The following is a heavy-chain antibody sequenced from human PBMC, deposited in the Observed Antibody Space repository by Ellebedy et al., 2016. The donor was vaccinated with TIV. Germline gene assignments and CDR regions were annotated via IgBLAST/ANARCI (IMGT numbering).Heavy chain of an antibody. Sequence: AASVKVSCKASGYTFINYGISWVRQAPGQGLEWMGWISAYNGNTNYAEKFQDRVTMTTDTATNTAYMELGSLRSDDAAVYYCARDLPMVRGVIVRWDGFDIWGQGTMVTVSS. CDR2: ISAYNGNT. CDR1: GYTFINYG. CDR3: ARDLPMVRGVIVRWDGFDI. D-gene: IGHD3-10*01. V-gene: IGHV1-18*01. J-gene: IGHJ3*02.